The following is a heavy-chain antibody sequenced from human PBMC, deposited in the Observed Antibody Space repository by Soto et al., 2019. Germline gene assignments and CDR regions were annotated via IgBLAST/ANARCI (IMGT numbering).Heavy chain of an antibody. Sequence: QVQLQESGPGLVKPSETLSLTCTVSGGSVSSGSYYWSWIRQPPVKGLEWIGYIYYSGSTNYNPTLKSRVTISVDTSKNQFSLKLSSVTAADTAVYYWAREAAGVDYWGQGTLVTVSS. CDR1: GGSVSSGSYY. CDR3: AREAAGVDY. J-gene: IGHJ4*02. D-gene: IGHD6-13*01. V-gene: IGHV4-61*01. CDR2: IYYSGST.